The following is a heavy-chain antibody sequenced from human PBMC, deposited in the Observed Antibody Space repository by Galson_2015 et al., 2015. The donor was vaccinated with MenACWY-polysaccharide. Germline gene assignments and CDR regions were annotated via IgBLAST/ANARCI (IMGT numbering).Heavy chain of an antibody. V-gene: IGHV3-30*18. J-gene: IGHJ4*02. CDR2: ISYDGSNK. D-gene: IGHD1-26*01. Sequence: GLEWVAVISYDGSNKYYADSVKGRFTISRDNSKNTLYLQMNSLRAEDTAVYYCAKVRGSHYYFDYWGQGTLVTVSS. CDR3: AKVRGSHYYFDY.